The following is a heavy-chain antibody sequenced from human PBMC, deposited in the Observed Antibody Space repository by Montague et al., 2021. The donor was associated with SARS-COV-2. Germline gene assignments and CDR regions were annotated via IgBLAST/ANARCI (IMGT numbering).Heavy chain of an antibody. CDR3: ARECIAVAGDAFDI. V-gene: IGHV3-30-3*01. J-gene: IGHJ3*02. D-gene: IGHD6-19*01. Sequence: SLRLSCAASGFTFSSYAMHWVRQAPGKGLEWVAVISYDGSNEYYADSVKGRFTISRDNSKNTLYLQMNSLRAEDTAVYYCARECIAVAGDAFDIWGQGTMVTVS. CDR1: GFTFSSYA. CDR2: ISYDGSNE.